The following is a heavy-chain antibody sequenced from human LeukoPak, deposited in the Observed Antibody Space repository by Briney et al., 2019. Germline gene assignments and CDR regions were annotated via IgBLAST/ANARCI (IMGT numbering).Heavy chain of an antibody. J-gene: IGHJ4*02. D-gene: IGHD6-19*01. CDR2: IKLDGSEK. CDR3: ARGGSGSGRNGY. V-gene: IGHV3-7*01. CDR1: GFTFSSYW. Sequence: PGGSLRLSCAASGFTFSSYWMTWVRQAPGKGLEWVANIKLDGSEKYYVDSVEGRFTISRDNAKNSVYLQMNSLRAEDTAVYYCARGGSGSGRNGYWGQGTLVTVSS.